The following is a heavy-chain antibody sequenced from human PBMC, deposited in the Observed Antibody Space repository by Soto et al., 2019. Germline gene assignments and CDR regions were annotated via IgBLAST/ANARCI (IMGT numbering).Heavy chain of an antibody. V-gene: IGHV3-21*01. CDR1: GFTFSSYS. D-gene: IGHD2-2*01. CDR2: ISSSSSYI. J-gene: IGHJ4*02. Sequence: GGSLRLSCAASGFTFSSYSMNWVRQAPGKGLEWVSSISSSSSYIYYADSVKGRFTISRDNAKNSLYLQMNSLRAEDTAVYYCARAPSTYPFDYWGQGTLVTVSS. CDR3: ARAPSTYPFDY.